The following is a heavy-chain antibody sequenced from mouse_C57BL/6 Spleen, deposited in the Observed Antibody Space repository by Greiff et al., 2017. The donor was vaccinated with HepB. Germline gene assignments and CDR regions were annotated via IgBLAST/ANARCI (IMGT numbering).Heavy chain of an antibody. CDR3: ARDPYDYAMDY. CDR1: GFTFSDYY. V-gene: IGHV5-16*01. D-gene: IGHD2-4*01. CDR2: INYDGSST. J-gene: IGHJ4*01. Sequence: EVKLVESEGGLVQPGSSMKLSCTASGFTFSDYYMPWVRQVPEKGLEWVANINYDGSSTYYLDSLKSRFIISGDNAKNIRYLQMSSLKSEDTATYYCARDPYDYAMDYWGQGTSVTVSS.